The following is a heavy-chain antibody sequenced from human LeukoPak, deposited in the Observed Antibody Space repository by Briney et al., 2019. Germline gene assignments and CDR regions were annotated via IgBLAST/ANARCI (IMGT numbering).Heavy chain of an antibody. D-gene: IGHD6-13*01. Sequence: SGTLSLTCTVSGGSISSSSYYWGWIRQPPGKGLEWIGSIYYSGSTYYNPSLKSRVTISVDTSKNQFSLKLSSATAADTAVYYCARDTAAGKFGYWGQGTLVTVSS. CDR1: GGSISSSSYY. J-gene: IGHJ4*02. CDR3: ARDTAAGKFGY. V-gene: IGHV4-39*07. CDR2: IYYSGST.